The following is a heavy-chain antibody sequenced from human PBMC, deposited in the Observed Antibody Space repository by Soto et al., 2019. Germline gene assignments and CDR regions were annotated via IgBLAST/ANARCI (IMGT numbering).Heavy chain of an antibody. CDR2: ISHDGSTR. J-gene: IGHJ2*01. D-gene: IGHD3-9*01. CDR3: ATLAPEIGYHYDIWYFAL. Sequence: QVQLVESGGGVVQPGRSLRLSGVASGFTFSSYGMHWVRQAPDKGLEWVAVISHDGSTRYDADSVKGRFTISRDNSKNTVYLQINSLRVEDTAVYYCATLAPEIGYHYDIWYFALWGRGTLVTVSS. CDR1: GFTFSSYG. V-gene: IGHV3-30*03.